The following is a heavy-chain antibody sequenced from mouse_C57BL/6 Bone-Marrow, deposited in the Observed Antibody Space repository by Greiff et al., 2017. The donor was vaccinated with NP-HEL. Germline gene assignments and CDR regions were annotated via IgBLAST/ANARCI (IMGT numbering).Heavy chain of an antibody. CDR3: ARRGYYGSSYDFDY. Sequence: EVQLVESGPGLVKPSQSLSLTCSVTGYSITSGYYWNWIRQFPGNKLEWMGYISYDGSNNYNPSLKNRISITRDTSKNQFFLKLNSVTTEDTATYYCARRGYYGSSYDFDYWGQGTTLTVSS. D-gene: IGHD1-1*01. CDR1: GYSITSGYY. CDR2: ISYDGSN. V-gene: IGHV3-6*01. J-gene: IGHJ2*01.